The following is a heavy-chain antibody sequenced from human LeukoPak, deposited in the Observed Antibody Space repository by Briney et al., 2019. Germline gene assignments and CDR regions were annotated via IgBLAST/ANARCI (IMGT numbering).Heavy chain of an antibody. V-gene: IGHV3-7*05. CDR1: GFSFSSYW. J-gene: IGHJ4*02. CDR3: ARDQGWLQFDN. D-gene: IGHD5-12*01. CDR2: IKEDGSEK. Sequence: GGSLRLSCAASGFSFSSYWMSWVRQAPGKGLEWVTNIKEDGSEKYYVDSLKGRFTISRGNAKSSLSLQLNSLRAEDTAVYYCARDQGWLQFDNWGQGTLVTVSS.